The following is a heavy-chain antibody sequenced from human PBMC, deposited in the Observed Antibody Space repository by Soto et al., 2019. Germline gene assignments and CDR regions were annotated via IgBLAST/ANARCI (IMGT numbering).Heavy chain of an antibody. CDR1: GFIFSNAL. J-gene: IGHJ4*01. Sequence: GGSLRLSCAASGFIFSNALINWVRQAPGKGLEWVGRIKSKADGGTTDFAAPVKGRFAISRDDSKNMMYMEMSSLRTEDTAVYYCTTDSYINMPIVRFDYWGYGTLVTVSS. D-gene: IGHD2-2*01. CDR3: TTDSYINMPIVRFDY. CDR2: IKSKADGGTT. V-gene: IGHV3-15*07.